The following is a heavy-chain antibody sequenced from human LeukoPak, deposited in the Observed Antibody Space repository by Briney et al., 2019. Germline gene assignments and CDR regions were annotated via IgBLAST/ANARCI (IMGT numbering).Heavy chain of an antibody. CDR1: GFTFSTYG. D-gene: IGHD5-12*01. CDR3: ARGFDSGYDFGY. CDR2: IWYDGSNK. V-gene: IGHV3-33*01. J-gene: IGHJ4*02. Sequence: PGRSLRLSCAASGFTFSTYGMHWVRQAPGKGLEWVAVIWYDGSNKYYIDSVRGRFTISRDNSRNTLYLQMNSLRAEDTAVYYCARGFDSGYDFGYWGQGTLVTASS.